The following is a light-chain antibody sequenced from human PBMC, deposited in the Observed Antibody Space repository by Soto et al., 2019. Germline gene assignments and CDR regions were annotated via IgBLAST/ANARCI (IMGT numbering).Light chain of an antibody. CDR1: QSVSNNY. Sequence: EIVFTQSPGTPSLSPGERATLSCRASQSVSNNYLAWYQQKPGQAPRLLIYGASNRATGIPDRFSGSGSGTDFTLTISRLEPEDFAVYYCQQYGSSGTFGQGTKVDI. CDR2: GAS. J-gene: IGKJ1*01. V-gene: IGKV3-20*01. CDR3: QQYGSSGT.